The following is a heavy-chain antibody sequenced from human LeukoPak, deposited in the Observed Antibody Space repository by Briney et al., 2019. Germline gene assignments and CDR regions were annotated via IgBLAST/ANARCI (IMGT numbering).Heavy chain of an antibody. CDR3: ARGYCSSTSCYEGFDAFDT. Sequence: GGSLRLSCAASGFTFSSYSMNWVRQPPGKGLEWVSSISSSSSYIYYADSVKGRFTISRDNAKNSLYLQMNSLRAEDTAVYYCARGYCSSTSCYEGFDAFDTWGQGTMVTVSS. CDR1: GFTFSSYS. V-gene: IGHV3-21*01. CDR2: ISSSSSYI. J-gene: IGHJ3*02. D-gene: IGHD2-2*01.